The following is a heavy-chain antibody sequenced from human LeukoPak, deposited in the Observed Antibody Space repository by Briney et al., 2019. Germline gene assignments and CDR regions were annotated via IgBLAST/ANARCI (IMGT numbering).Heavy chain of an antibody. CDR2: INSDGSGT. J-gene: IGHJ5*01. D-gene: IGHD1-1*01. CDR3: ARTEGTEAYDS. V-gene: IGHV3-74*01. Sequence: GGSLRLSCAASGFTFSNYWMHWVRQAPGKGLVWVSRINSDGSGTTYADSVRGRFTISRDNAKNTLYLQVNSLRAEDTAVYHCARTEGTEAYDSWGQGTLVTVSS. CDR1: GFTFSNYW.